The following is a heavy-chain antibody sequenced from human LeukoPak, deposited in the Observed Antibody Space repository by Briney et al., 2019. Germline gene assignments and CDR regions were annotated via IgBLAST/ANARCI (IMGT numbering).Heavy chain of an antibody. CDR3: ARGYYDSSGYPSGGMDV. J-gene: IGHJ6*02. Sequence: GASVKVSCKASGYTFTGYYMHWVRQAPGQGLEWMGWINPNSGGTNYAQKFQGRVTMTRDTSISTAYMELSRLRSDDTAVYYCARGYYDSSGYPSGGMDVWGQGTMVTVSS. CDR1: GYTFTGYY. V-gene: IGHV1-2*02. CDR2: INPNSGGT. D-gene: IGHD3-22*01.